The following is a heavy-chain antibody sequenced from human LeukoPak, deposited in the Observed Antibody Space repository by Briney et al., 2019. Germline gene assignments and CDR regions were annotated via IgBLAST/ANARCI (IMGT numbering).Heavy chain of an antibody. CDR2: TNHSGST. J-gene: IGHJ6*03. D-gene: IGHD1-7*01. CDR1: GGSFSGYY. Sequence: SETLSLTCAVYGGSFSGYYWSWIRQPPGKGLEWIGETNHSGSTNYNPSLKSRVTISVDTSKNQFSLKLSSVTAADTAVYYCARGRGRNYYYYYYYMDVWGKGTTVTVSS. CDR3: ARGRGRNYYYYYYYMDV. V-gene: IGHV4-34*01.